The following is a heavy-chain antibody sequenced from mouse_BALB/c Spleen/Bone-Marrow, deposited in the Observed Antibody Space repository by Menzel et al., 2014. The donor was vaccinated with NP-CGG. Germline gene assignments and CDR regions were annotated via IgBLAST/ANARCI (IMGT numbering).Heavy chain of an antibody. D-gene: IGHD2-3*01. V-gene: IGHV1-37*01. Sequence: EVQLQQSGPELVKPGASMKISCKASGYSFTACFIHWIKQSHVKSLEWIGRINPYNGATTYNQNFNDKASLTVDKSSSTAYMELQSLTSEVSAVYSCARRWSGAMDYWGQGASVNVPS. CDR1: GYSFTACF. J-gene: IGHJ4*01. CDR3: ARRWSGAMDY. CDR2: INPYNGAT.